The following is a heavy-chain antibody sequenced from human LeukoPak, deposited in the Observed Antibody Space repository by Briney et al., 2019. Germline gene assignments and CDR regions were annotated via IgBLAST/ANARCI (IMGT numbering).Heavy chain of an antibody. CDR1: GFTFSSYS. V-gene: IGHV3-48*01. Sequence: GGSLRLSCAASGFTFSSYSMNWVRQAPGKGLEWVSYISSSSSTIYYADSVKGRFTTSRDNAKNSLYLQMNSLRAEDTAVYYCARDGSYYGSGNHDYWGQGTLVTVSS. CDR2: ISSSSSTI. J-gene: IGHJ4*02. D-gene: IGHD3-10*01. CDR3: ARDGSYYGSGNHDY.